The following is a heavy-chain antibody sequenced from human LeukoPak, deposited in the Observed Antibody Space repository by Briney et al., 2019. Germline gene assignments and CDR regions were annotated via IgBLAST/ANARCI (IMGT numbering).Heavy chain of an antibody. CDR2: ISGSGGRT. D-gene: IGHD1-1*01. CDR3: AKDGGTDDVYYFDY. Sequence: GGSLRLPCAASGFTFSSYAMSWVRQAPGKGLEWVSGISGSGGRTYYADSVKGRFTISRDNSKNTLYLQMNSLRAEDTAIYYCAKDGGTDDVYYFDYWGQGTLVTVSS. CDR1: GFTFSSYA. V-gene: IGHV3-23*01. J-gene: IGHJ4*02.